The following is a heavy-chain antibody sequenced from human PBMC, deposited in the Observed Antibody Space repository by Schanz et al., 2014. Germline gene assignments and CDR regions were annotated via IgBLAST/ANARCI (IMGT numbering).Heavy chain of an antibody. D-gene: IGHD2-15*01. CDR3: ARGGGPEDVFDI. CDR1: GGTFNSYT. CDR2: IIPILDVG. Sequence: QVQLVQSGAEVKKPGSSMKVSCKASGGTFNSYTINWVRQAPGQGLEWMGRIIPILDVGNYAQKFQGRVTITADISTFTASMDVCSLRSEDTAVDSCARGGGPEDVFDIWGQGTILTVSS. J-gene: IGHJ3*02. V-gene: IGHV1-69*02.